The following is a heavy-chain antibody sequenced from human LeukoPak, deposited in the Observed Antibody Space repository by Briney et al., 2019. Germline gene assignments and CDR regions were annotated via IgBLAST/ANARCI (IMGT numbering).Heavy chain of an antibody. V-gene: IGHV1-69*05. D-gene: IGHD3-3*01. Sequence: GASVKVSCKASGGTFSSYALSWVRQAPGQGLEWMGEIIPIFGTANYAQKFQGRLTMTTDESTSTAYMELSSLRSEDTAVYYCARHGGITIFGVAQPGGAFDIWCQGTLITVSS. J-gene: IGHJ3*02. CDR3: ARHGGITIFGVAQPGGAFDI. CDR2: IIPIFGTA. CDR1: GGTFSSYA.